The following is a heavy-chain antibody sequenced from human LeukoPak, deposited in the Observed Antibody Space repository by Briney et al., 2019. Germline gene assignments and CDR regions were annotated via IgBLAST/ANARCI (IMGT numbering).Heavy chain of an antibody. J-gene: IGHJ4*02. CDR1: GFSFSSYN. CDR3: ATDFWSGYYDSSGYRHSDY. Sequence: PGGSLRLSCEASGFSFSSYNMDWVRQTPGKGLEWISSITTSSSYTFYADSVKGRFTISRDNARNSLYLQMNGLRAEDTAVYYCATDFWSGYYDSSGYRHSDYWGQGTLVTVSS. V-gene: IGHV3-21*01. D-gene: IGHD3-3*01. CDR2: ITTSSSYT.